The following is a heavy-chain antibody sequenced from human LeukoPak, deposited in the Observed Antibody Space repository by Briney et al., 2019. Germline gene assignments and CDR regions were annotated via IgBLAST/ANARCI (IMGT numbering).Heavy chain of an antibody. CDR2: ISSSGSTI. D-gene: IGHD6-13*01. J-gene: IGHJ4*02. Sequence: PGGPLRLSCAASGFTFSSYEMNWVRQAPGKGLEWVSYISSSGSTIYYADSVKGRFTISRDNAKNSLYLQMNSLRAEDTAVYYCARKDSSWFDYWGQGTLVTVSS. V-gene: IGHV3-48*03. CDR1: GFTFSSYE. CDR3: ARKDSSWFDY.